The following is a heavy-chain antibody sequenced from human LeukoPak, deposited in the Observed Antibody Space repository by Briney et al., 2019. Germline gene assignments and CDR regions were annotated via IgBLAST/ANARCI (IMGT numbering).Heavy chain of an antibody. Sequence: PGGSLRLSCAVSGFTFSNAWMSWVRQAPGKGLEWVGRIKSKTDGQTTDYAAPVKGRFTISRDDSKNTLYLQMNSLKTEDTALYDCTAYQLKTKVRGVIGNWGQGTLVTVSS. V-gene: IGHV3-15*01. D-gene: IGHD3-10*01. CDR3: TAYQLKTKVRGVIGN. J-gene: IGHJ4*02. CDR1: GFTFSNAW. CDR2: IKSKTDGQTT.